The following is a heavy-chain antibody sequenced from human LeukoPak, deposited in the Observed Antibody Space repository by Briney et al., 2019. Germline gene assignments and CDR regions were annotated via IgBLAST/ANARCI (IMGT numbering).Heavy chain of an antibody. V-gene: IGHV4-4*02. J-gene: IGHJ4*02. CDR3: ARDRDGSGSYPFDY. D-gene: IGHD3-10*01. CDR1: GGSISSSNW. CDR2: IYHSEST. Sequence: SGTLSLTCAVSGGSISSSNWWSWVRQPPGKGLEWIGEIYHSESTNYNPSLKSRVTISVDKSKNQFSLKLSSVTAADTAVYYCARDRDGSGSYPFDYWGQGTLATVSS.